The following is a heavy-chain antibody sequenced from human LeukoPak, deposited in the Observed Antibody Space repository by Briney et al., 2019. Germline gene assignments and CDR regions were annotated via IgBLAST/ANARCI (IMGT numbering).Heavy chain of an antibody. CDR2: ISYTGTT. V-gene: IGHV4-59*08. D-gene: IGHD6-19*01. J-gene: IGHJ4*02. Sequence: SETLSLTCTISGGSIGGDHWSWIRQAPGKGLEWIGYISYTGTTSYNPSLRSRVTISLHTSENQFSLRLTSVTAADTAVYYCATSVTGISMVDYWGQGTLVAVSS. CDR3: ATSVTGISMVDY. CDR1: GGSIGGDH.